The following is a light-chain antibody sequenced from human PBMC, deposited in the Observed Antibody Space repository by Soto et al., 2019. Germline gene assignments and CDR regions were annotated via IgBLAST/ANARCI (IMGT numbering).Light chain of an antibody. CDR2: DAS. CDR3: QPYDNLRSYT. CDR1: QDISNY. Sequence: DIQMTQSPSSLSASVGERVTITCQASQDISNYLNWYQQKPGKAPKLLIYDASNLETGVPSRFSGSGSGTDFTFTISSLQPEDIATYYCQPYDNLRSYTFGQGTKLEIK. J-gene: IGKJ2*01. V-gene: IGKV1-33*01.